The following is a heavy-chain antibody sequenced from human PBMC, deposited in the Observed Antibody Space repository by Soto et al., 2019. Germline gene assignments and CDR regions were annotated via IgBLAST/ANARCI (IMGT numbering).Heavy chain of an antibody. CDR3: ARDPGYYDFWSGSDDAFDI. D-gene: IGHD3-3*01. V-gene: IGHV3-21*01. CDR1: GFTFSSYS. Sequence: GGSLRLCCAASGFTFSSYSMNWVRQAPGKGLEWVSSISSSSSYIYYADSVKGRFTISRDNAKNSLYLQMNSLRAEDTAVYYCARDPGYYDFWSGSDDAFDIWGQGTMVTVSS. CDR2: ISSSSSYI. J-gene: IGHJ3*02.